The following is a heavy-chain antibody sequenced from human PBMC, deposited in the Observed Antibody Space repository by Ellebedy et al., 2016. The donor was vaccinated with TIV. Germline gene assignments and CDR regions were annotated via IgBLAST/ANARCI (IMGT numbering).Heavy chain of an antibody. V-gene: IGHV1-69*13. CDR1: GGTFSSYA. Sequence: AASVKVSCKASGGTFSSYAISWVRQAPGQGLEWMGGIIPIFGTANYAQKFQGRVTITADESTSTAYMELSSLRSEDTAVYYCARGKQWLVPGLEDWFDPWGQGTLVTVSS. D-gene: IGHD6-19*01. J-gene: IGHJ5*02. CDR3: ARGKQWLVPGLEDWFDP. CDR2: IIPIFGTA.